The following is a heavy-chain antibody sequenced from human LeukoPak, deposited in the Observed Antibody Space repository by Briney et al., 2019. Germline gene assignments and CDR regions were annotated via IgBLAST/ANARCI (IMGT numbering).Heavy chain of an antibody. CDR1: GFTFSNAW. CDR3: TTVTSSWYGNFDY. Sequence: GGSLRLSCAASGFTFSNAWMSWVRQAPGKGLEWVGRIKSKTDGGTTDYAAPVKGRFTISRDDSKNTLYLQMNSLKTEDTAVYYCTTVTSSWYGNFDYWGQGTLVTVSS. J-gene: IGHJ4*02. V-gene: IGHV3-15*01. CDR2: IKSKTDGGTT. D-gene: IGHD6-13*01.